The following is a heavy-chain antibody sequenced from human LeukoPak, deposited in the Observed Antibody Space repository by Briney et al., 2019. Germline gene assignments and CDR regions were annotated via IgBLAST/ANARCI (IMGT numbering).Heavy chain of an antibody. J-gene: IGHJ4*02. V-gene: IGHV1-8*01. CDR3: ARAHSLLWFRGRMYYFDY. D-gene: IGHD3-10*01. CDR1: GYTFTSYD. CDR2: MNPNSGNT. Sequence: ASVKVSCKASGYTFTSYDINWVRQATAQGLEWMGWMNPNSGNTGYAQKFQGRVTMTRNTSISTAYMELSSLRSEDTAVYYCARAHSLLWFRGRMYYFDYWGQGTLVTVSS.